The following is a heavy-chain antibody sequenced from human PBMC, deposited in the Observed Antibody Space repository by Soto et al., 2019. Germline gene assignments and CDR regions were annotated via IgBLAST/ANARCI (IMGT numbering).Heavy chain of an antibody. V-gene: IGHV4-31*03. J-gene: IGHJ4*02. Sequence: PSETLSLTCTVSGGSISSGGYYWSWIRQHPGKGLEWIGYIYYSGSTYYNPSLKSRVTISVDTSKNQFSLKLSSVTAADTAVYYCARVYGYCSGGSCQRGGYFDYWGQGTLVTVSS. CDR3: ARVYGYCSGGSCQRGGYFDY. CDR1: GGSISSGGYY. D-gene: IGHD2-15*01. CDR2: IYYSGST.